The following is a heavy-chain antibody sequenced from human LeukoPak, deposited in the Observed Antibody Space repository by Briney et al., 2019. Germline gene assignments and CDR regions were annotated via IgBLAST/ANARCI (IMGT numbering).Heavy chain of an antibody. D-gene: IGHD1-26*01. CDR3: ARGLDHSRIVGAEYYFDY. J-gene: IGHJ4*02. CDR1: GYTFTSYY. CDR2: INPSGGST. Sequence: ASVKVSCKASGYTFTSYYMHWVRQAPGQGLEWMGIINPSGGSTNYAQKFQGRVTMTRDTSTSTVYMDLSSLRSEDTAVYYCARGLDHSRIVGAEYYFDYWGQGTLVTVSS. V-gene: IGHV1-46*01.